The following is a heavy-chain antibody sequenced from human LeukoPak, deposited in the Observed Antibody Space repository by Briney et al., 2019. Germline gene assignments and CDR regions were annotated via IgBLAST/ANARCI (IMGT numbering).Heavy chain of an antibody. CDR1: GGSFSGYY. D-gene: IGHD1-26*01. Sequence: KPSETLSLTCAVYGGSFSGYYWSWIRQPPGKGLEWIGEINHSGSTNYNPSLKSRVTISVDTSKNQFSLKLSSVTAADTAVYYCAREEALGSGSFDYWGQGTLVTVSS. CDR2: INHSGST. V-gene: IGHV4-34*01. J-gene: IGHJ4*02. CDR3: AREEALGSGSFDY.